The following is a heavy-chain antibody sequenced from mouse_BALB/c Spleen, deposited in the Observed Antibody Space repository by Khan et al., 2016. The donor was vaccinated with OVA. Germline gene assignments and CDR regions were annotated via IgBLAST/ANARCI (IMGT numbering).Heavy chain of an antibody. D-gene: IGHD1-1*01. CDR2: INPHIGET. V-gene: IGHV1-20*02. Sequence: VRLQQSGPELVKPGASVKISCKASGYSFTGYFMNWVMQSHGKSLEWIGRINPHIGETLYNQKFKGKATLTVDESSRTAHMELRSLASEDSAGYYCARKNGSDFDYWGQGTTLTVSS. CDR1: GYSFTGYF. J-gene: IGHJ2*01. CDR3: ARKNGSDFDY.